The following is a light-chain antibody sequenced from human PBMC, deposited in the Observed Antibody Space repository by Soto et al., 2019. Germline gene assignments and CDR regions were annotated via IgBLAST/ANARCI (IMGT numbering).Light chain of an antibody. V-gene: IGKV3-11*01. J-gene: IGKJ3*01. CDR3: QQSSNWPL. CDR2: DAS. CDR1: QSVSSY. Sequence: EIVLTQSPATLSLSPGERATLSCRASQSVSSYLAWYQQKPGQAPRLLIYDASNRATGIPARFSGSGSGTDFTLTISSLEPEDFAVYYCQQSSNWPLFGPGTKVDIK.